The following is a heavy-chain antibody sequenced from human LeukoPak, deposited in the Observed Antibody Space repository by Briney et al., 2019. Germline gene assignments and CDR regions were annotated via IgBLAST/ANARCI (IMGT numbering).Heavy chain of an antibody. Sequence: GGSVKVSCKASGYTFTSHDFNWVRQAPGQGLEWMGIINPSGGSTSYAQKFQGRVTMTRDTSTSTVYMELSSLRSEDTAVYYCATIGQDYYDSSGYRLPFDYWGQGTLVTVSS. CDR2: INPSGGST. V-gene: IGHV1-46*01. CDR1: GYTFTSHD. D-gene: IGHD3-22*01. CDR3: ATIGQDYYDSSGYRLPFDY. J-gene: IGHJ4*02.